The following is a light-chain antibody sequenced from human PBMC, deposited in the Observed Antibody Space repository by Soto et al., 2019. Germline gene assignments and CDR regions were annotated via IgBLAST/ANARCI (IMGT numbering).Light chain of an antibody. CDR3: QQYNNWPLLA. Sequence: EMVLTQSPGALSLSPGERATLSCRASQSVSSSYLAWYQQKPGQAPRLLIYDASYRATGIPARFSGSGSGTEFTLTISSLQSEDFAVYYCQQYNNWPLLAFGQGTRLEIK. CDR1: QSVSSSY. CDR2: DAS. V-gene: IGKV3D-15*01. J-gene: IGKJ5*01.